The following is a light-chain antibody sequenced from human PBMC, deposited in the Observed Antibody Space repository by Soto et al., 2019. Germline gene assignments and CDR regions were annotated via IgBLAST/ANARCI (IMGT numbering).Light chain of an antibody. Sequence: QLTQSPSFLSASVGDRVTITCRASQGISSYLAWFQQKPGKAPKLLIYSTSTLQSGVPSRFSGSGAGTEFTLTITSLQPEDFATYYCQQLHNYPYTFGQGTKLEIK. J-gene: IGKJ2*01. CDR2: STS. CDR3: QQLHNYPYT. V-gene: IGKV1-9*01. CDR1: QGISSY.